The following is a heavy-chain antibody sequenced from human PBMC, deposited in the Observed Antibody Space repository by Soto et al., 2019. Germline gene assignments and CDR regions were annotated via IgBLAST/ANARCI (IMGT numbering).Heavy chain of an antibody. Sequence: GESLKISCAASGFTFSSYAMHWVRQAPGKGLEYVSGITSNGGSTYYANSVKGRFTISRDNSKNTLYLQMGSLRAEDMAVYYCARSITMVRGVTSNPWGQGTLVTVSS. J-gene: IGHJ5*02. V-gene: IGHV3-64*01. CDR2: ITSNGGST. D-gene: IGHD3-10*01. CDR1: GFTFSSYA. CDR3: ARSITMVRGVTSNP.